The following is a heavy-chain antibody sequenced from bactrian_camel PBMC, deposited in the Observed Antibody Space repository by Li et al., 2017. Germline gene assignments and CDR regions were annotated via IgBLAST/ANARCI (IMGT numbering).Heavy chain of an antibody. CDR3: ATAAFGY. J-gene: IGHJ4*01. V-gene: IGHV3S54*01. Sequence: HVQLVESGGGSVQVGGSLRLSCVLSGYKFTPDSDCLGWFRQAPGKEREGVAAISTDYGSTYYADSVKGRFTISRDNAKNTLYLQMNSLKTEDTAVYYCATAAFGYWGQGTQVTVS. CDR1: GYKFTPDS. CDR2: ISTDYGST.